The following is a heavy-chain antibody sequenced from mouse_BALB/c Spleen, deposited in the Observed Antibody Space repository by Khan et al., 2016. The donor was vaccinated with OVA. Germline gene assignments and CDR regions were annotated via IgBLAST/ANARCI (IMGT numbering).Heavy chain of an antibody. D-gene: IGHD1-2*01. CDR1: GYSITSNYA. J-gene: IGHJ4*01. CDR2: IGYSGST. V-gene: IGHV3-2*02. CDR3: ARKNHYGESVDY. Sequence: VQLIESGPGLVKPSQSLSLTCTVTGYSITSNYAWNWIRQFPGNKLEWMGYIGYSGSTSYNPSLKSRISITRDTSKNQFFLQLNSVTTEDTATYNGARKNHYGESVDYWGQGTAVTVSS.